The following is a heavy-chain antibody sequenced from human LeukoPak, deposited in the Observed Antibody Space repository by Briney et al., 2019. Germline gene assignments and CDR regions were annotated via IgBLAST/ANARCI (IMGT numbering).Heavy chain of an antibody. CDR2: ISSSSSTI. Sequence: SGGSLRLSCAASGFTFSSYSMNWVRQAPGKGLEWVSYISSSSSTIYYADSVQGRFTISRDNAKNSLYLQMNSLRAEDTAVYYGSRDGGGYSYGYGDAFDIWGQGTMVTVSS. CDR3: SRDGGGYSYGYGDAFDI. CDR1: GFTFSSYS. D-gene: IGHD5-18*01. V-gene: IGHV3-48*01. J-gene: IGHJ3*02.